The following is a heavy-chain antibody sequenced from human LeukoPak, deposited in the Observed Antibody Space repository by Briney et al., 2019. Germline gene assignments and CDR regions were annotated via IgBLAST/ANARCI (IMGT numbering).Heavy chain of an antibody. CDR1: GGSISSGDYY. J-gene: IGHJ5*02. CDR3: ARSSMTTVTLDWFDP. CDR2: IYYSGST. D-gene: IGHD4-17*01. Sequence: SETLSLTCTVSGGSISSGDYYWSWIRQPPGKGLEWIGYIYYSGSTYYNPSLKSRVTISVDTSKNQFSLKLSSVTAADTAVYYCARSSMTTVTLDWFDPWGQGTLVTVSS. V-gene: IGHV4-30-4*01.